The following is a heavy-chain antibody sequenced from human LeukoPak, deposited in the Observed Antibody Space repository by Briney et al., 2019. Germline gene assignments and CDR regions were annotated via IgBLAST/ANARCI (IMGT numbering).Heavy chain of an antibody. CDR2: ISGSGGST. J-gene: IGHJ4*02. V-gene: IGHV3-23*01. CDR1: GFTFSSYA. D-gene: IGHD2-2*01. Sequence: RPGGSLRLSCAASGFTFSSYAMSWVRQAPGKGLEWVSAISGSGGSTYYADSVKGRFTISRDNAKSSLYLQMNSLRAEDTAVYYCANHLACGSTSCPPFDDWGQGTLVTVSS. CDR3: ANHLACGSTSCPPFDD.